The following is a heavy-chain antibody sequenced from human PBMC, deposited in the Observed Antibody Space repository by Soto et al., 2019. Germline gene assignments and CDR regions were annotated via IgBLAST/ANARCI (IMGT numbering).Heavy chain of an antibody. CDR2: IIPIFGTA. J-gene: IGHJ5*02. V-gene: IGHV1-69*06. CDR1: GGTFSSYA. CDR3: ARKVYIVATSYNWFDP. Sequence: QVQLVQSGAEVKTPGSSVKVSCKASGGTFSSYAISWVRQAPGQGLEWMGGIIPIFGTANYAQKFQGRVTINAEKSTSTAYMELSSLRSENTAVYYCARKVYIVATSYNWFDPWGQGTLVTVSS. D-gene: IGHD5-12*01.